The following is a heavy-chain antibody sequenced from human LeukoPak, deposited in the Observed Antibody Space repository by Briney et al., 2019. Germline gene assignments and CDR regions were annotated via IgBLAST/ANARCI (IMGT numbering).Heavy chain of an antibody. CDR2: IYYSGST. Sequence: PSETLSLTCTVSGGSISSNIYYWGWIRQPPGKGLEWIGIIYYSGSTYYNPSLKSRVTISVDTSKNQFSLKLSSVTAADTAVYYCARHVRERQWPPRKFDPWGQGTLVTVSS. D-gene: IGHD6-19*01. V-gene: IGHV4-39*01. J-gene: IGHJ5*02. CDR3: ARHVRERQWPPRKFDP. CDR1: GGSISSNIYY.